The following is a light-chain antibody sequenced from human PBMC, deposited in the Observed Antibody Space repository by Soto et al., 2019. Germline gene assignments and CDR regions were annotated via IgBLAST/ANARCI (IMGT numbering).Light chain of an antibody. V-gene: IGKV1-5*03. Sequence: DIQMTQSPSTLSGSVGYRVTITCRASQTISSWLAWYQQTTGKPPKILIYKASTLTSGVPSRFSGTGSGTECTLTISSLQPDDFETYYGQHYNSYSEAFGQGTKVDIK. CDR2: KAS. CDR1: QTISSW. J-gene: IGKJ1*01. CDR3: QHYNSYSEA.